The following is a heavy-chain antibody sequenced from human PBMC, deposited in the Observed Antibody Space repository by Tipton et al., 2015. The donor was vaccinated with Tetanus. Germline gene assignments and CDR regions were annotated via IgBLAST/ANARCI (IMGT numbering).Heavy chain of an antibody. J-gene: IGHJ4*02. CDR2: INHSGST. Sequence: TLSLTCAVYGGSFSGYYWSWIRQPPGKGLEWIGEINHSGSTNYNPSLKSRVTISVDTSKNQFSLKLSSVTAADTAVYYCARGVDDYDILTGTQFFDYWGQGTLVTVSS. CDR1: GGSFSGYY. V-gene: IGHV4-34*01. CDR3: ARGVDDYDILTGTQFFDY. D-gene: IGHD3-9*01.